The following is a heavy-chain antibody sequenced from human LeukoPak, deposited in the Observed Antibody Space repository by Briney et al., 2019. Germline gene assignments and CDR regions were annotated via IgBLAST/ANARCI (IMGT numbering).Heavy chain of an antibody. D-gene: IGHD5-24*01. CDR2: INHSGST. Sequence: SETLSLTCAVYGGSFSGYYWSCIRQPPGKGLEWIGEINHSGSTNYNPSLKSRVTISVDTSKNQFSLKLSSVTAADTAVYYCARWASVGRWLQPDYWGQGTLVTVSS. V-gene: IGHV4-34*01. CDR3: ARWASVGRWLQPDY. CDR1: GGSFSGYY. J-gene: IGHJ4*02.